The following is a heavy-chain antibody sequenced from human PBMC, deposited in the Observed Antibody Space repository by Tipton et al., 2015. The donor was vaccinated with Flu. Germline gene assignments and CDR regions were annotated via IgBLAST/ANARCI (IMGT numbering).Heavy chain of an antibody. CDR1: GGSISSSSYY. D-gene: IGHD3-10*01. CDR2: IYYSGST. Sequence: TLSLTCTVSGGSISSSSYYWGWIRQPPGKGLEWIGSIYYSGSTYYNPSLKSRVTISVGTSKNQFSLKLSSVTAADTAVYYCARKYYYGSGRVPTFDYWGQGTLVTVSS. V-gene: IGHV4-39*07. J-gene: IGHJ4*02. CDR3: ARKYYYGSGRVPTFDY.